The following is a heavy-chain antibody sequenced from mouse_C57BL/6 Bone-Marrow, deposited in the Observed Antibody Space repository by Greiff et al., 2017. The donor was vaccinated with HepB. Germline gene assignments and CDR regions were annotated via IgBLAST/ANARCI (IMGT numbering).Heavy chain of an antibody. D-gene: IGHD1-1*01. CDR1: GYTFTSYW. V-gene: IGHV1-55*01. CDR2: IYPGSGST. J-gene: IGHJ3*01. CDR3: ATPLDYGSSSWFAY. Sequence: QVQLQQPGAELVKPGASVKMSCKASGYTFTSYWITWVKQRPGQGLEWIGDIYPGSGSTNYNEKFKSKATLTVDTSSSTAYMQLSSLTSEDSAVYYCATPLDYGSSSWFAYWGQGTLVTVSA.